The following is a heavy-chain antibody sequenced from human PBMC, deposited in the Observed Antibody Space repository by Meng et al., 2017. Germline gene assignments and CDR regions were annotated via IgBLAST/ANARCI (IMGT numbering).Heavy chain of an antibody. Sequence: SGAEGKAPGSWGKLAWKASGGTFSSYAISWVRQAPGQGLEWMGGIIPIFGAANDAQKFQGRVTINADKSTSTAYMELSSLRSEDTAVYDCASDVLDYYDSRGYPDWGRGTLVTVSS. J-gene: IGHJ4*02. CDR2: IIPIFGAA. D-gene: IGHD3-22*01. CDR3: ASDVLDYYDSRGYPD. CDR1: GGTFSSYA. V-gene: IGHV1-69*06.